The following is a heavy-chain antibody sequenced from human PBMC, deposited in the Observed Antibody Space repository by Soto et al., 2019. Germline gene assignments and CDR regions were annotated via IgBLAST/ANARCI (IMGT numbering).Heavy chain of an antibody. Sequence: APVKLSCKASGYTFTSYGISWGRQAPGQGLEWMGWISAYNGNTNYAQKLQGRVTMTTDTSTSTAYMELRSLRSDDTAVYYCAREFVNNYVPGFAPWGQGTPDPVSA. CDR1: GYTFTSYG. CDR3: AREFVNNYVPGFAP. CDR2: ISAYNGNT. V-gene: IGHV1-18*01. D-gene: IGHD1-1*01. J-gene: IGHJ5*02.